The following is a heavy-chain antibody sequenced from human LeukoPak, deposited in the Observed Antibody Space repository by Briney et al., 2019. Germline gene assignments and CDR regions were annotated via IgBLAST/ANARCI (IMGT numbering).Heavy chain of an antibody. D-gene: IGHD3-3*01. J-gene: IGHJ4*02. V-gene: IGHV3-21*04. Sequence: PGGSLRPSCAASGFTFSSYSMNWVRQAPGKGLEWVSSISSSSSYIYYADSVKGRFTISRDNSKNTLYLQMNSLRAEDTAVYYCAIDHKYDFPPSWGQGTLVTDSS. CDR2: ISSSSSYI. CDR1: GFTFSSYS. CDR3: AIDHKYDFPPS.